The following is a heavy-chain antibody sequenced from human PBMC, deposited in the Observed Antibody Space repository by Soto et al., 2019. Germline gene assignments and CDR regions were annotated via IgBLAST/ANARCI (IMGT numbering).Heavy chain of an antibody. CDR3: AILGYYYGSGNSGETDY. CDR1: GYTFTSYG. Sequence: GASVKVSCKASGYTFTSYGISWVRQAPGQGLEWMGWISAYNGNTNYAQKLQGRVTMTTDTSTSTAYMELRSLRSDDTAVYYCAILGYYYGSGNSGETDYWGQGTLVTVSS. V-gene: IGHV1-18*01. J-gene: IGHJ4*02. D-gene: IGHD3-10*01. CDR2: ISAYNGNT.